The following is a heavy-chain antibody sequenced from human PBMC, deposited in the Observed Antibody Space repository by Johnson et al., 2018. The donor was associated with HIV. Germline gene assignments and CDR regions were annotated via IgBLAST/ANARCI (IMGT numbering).Heavy chain of an antibody. CDR2: INSDGSST. Sequence: VQLVESGGGVVQPGRSLRLSCAASGFTFSSYWMHWVRQAPGKGLVWVSRINSDGSSTSYADSVKGRFTISRDNAKNTLYLQMNSLRTEDTAVYYCAKVPPDAFDIWGQGTMVTVSS. CDR3: AKVPPDAFDI. J-gene: IGHJ3*02. CDR1: GFTFSSYW. V-gene: IGHV3-74*02.